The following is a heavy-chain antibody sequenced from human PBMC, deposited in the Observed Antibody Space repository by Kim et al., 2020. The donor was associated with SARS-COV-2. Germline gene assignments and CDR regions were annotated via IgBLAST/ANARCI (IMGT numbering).Heavy chain of an antibody. Sequence: SETLSLTRTVSGGSISSYYWSWIRQPPGKGLEWIGYIYYSGSTNYNPSLKSRVTISVDTSKNQFSLKLSSVTAADTAVYYCARGGDYGDPTVDYWGQGTLVTVSS. V-gene: IGHV4-59*01. D-gene: IGHD4-17*01. CDR1: GGSISSYY. CDR2: IYYSGST. J-gene: IGHJ4*02. CDR3: ARGGDYGDPTVDY.